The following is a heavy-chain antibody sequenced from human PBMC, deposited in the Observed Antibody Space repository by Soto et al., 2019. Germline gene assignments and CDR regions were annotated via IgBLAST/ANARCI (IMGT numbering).Heavy chain of an antibody. Sequence: SETLSLTCAVYGGSFSGYYWTWIRQPPGTGLEWIGEINHSGSTNYNPSLKSRVTISVDTSKNQFSLNLSSVTAADTAVYYCARNSGSYSPFYYGMDVWGQGTTVTVSS. CDR3: ARNSGSYSPFYYGMDV. J-gene: IGHJ6*02. D-gene: IGHD1-26*01. CDR2: INHSGST. V-gene: IGHV4-34*01. CDR1: GGSFSGYY.